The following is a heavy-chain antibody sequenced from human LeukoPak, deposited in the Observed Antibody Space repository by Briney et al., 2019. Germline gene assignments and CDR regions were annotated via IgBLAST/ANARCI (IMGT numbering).Heavy chain of an antibody. CDR3: VTDSLSMNAFDA. J-gene: IGHJ3*01. V-gene: IGHV4-59*01. Sequence: PSETLSLTCTVSGGSISGYYWTWIRQPPGKGLEWIAYIYYSGSTNYNPSLKSRVTISVDTSKNQFSLRLSSVTAADTAVYYCVTDSLSMNAFDAWGQGTMVTVSS. CDR2: IYYSGST. CDR1: GGSISGYY. D-gene: IGHD3-22*01.